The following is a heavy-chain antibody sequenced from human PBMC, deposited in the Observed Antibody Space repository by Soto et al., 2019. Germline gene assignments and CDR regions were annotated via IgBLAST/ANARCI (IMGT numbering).Heavy chain of an antibody. CDR1: GFTFDDYA. D-gene: IGHD2-2*01. Sequence: EVQLVESGGGLVQPGRSLRLSCAASGFTFDDYAMHWVRQAPGKGLEWVSSISWNSGKIGYADSVKGRFTISRDNAKNSLYLQMNSLRPEDTALYYCAKEYCISPSCYGPWFDPWGQGTLVTVSS. CDR2: ISWNSGKI. V-gene: IGHV3-9*01. J-gene: IGHJ5*02. CDR3: AKEYCISPSCYGPWFDP.